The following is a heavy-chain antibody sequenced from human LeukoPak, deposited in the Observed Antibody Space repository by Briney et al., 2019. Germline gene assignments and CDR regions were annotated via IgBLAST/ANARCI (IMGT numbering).Heavy chain of an antibody. Sequence: PSGTLSLTCAVSGGSISSSNWWGWVRQPPGKGLEWIGEIYHSGSTNYNPSLKSRVTISVDKSKNQFSLKLSSVTAADTAVYYCARVSGPPLLWFGELLSRQHNWFDPWGQGTLVTVSS. J-gene: IGHJ5*02. D-gene: IGHD3-10*01. CDR2: IYHSGST. CDR3: ARVSGPPLLWFGELLSRQHNWFDP. V-gene: IGHV4-4*02. CDR1: GGSISSSNW.